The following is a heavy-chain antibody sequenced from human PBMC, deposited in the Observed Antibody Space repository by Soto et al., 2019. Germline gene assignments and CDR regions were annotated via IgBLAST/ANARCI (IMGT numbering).Heavy chain of an antibody. V-gene: IGHV1-69*13. Sequence: SVKVSCKASGGTFSSYAISWVRQAPGQGLEWMGGIIPIFGTANYAQKFQGRVTITADESTSTAYMELSSLRSEDTAVYCCARDSPGGKLAVAGLFWFDPWGQGTLVTVSS. CDR3: ARDSPGGKLAVAGLFWFDP. J-gene: IGHJ5*02. CDR2: IIPIFGTA. CDR1: GGTFSSYA. D-gene: IGHD6-19*01.